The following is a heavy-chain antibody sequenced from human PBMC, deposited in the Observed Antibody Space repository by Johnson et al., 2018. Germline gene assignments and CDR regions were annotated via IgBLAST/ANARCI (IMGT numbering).Heavy chain of an antibody. Sequence: VQLVQSGGGLVKPGGSLRLSCAASGFTFSDYYMSCIRQAPGKGLGWVSYISDSDSTIYYAYPVKGRFTISRDNAKNSLYLQINGRRAEDTGSYYCARVMEGPTGIMDYYYYYTDVWGKGTTVTVSS. D-gene: IGHD3-10*01. CDR2: ISDSDSTI. CDR3: ARVMEGPTGIMDYYYYYTDV. V-gene: IGHV3-11*04. CDR1: GFTFSDYY. J-gene: IGHJ6*03.